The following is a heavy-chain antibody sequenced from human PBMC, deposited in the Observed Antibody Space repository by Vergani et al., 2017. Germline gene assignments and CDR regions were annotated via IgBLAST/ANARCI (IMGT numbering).Heavy chain of an antibody. V-gene: IGHV3-23*01. J-gene: IGHJ4*02. CDR1: GFTFSSYA. D-gene: IGHD3/OR15-3a*01. CDR3: AKDGVGGDWLFHRGYFDY. CDR2: ISDSGGST. Sequence: EVQLLESGGGLVQPGGSLRLSCAASGFTFSSYAMSWVRQAPGKGLEWDSAISDSGGSTYYADSVKGRFTISRDNSKNTLFLQMNSLRAEDTAVYYCAKDGVGGDWLFHRGYFDYWGQGTLVTVSS.